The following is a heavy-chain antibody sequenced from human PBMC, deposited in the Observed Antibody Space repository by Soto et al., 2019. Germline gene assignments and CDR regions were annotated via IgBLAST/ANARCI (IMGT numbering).Heavy chain of an antibody. CDR2: IYASDSDT. D-gene: IGHD5-18*01. Sequence: GETLKISCKGSGYTFISYSIGWVRHMPGKGLEWMGIIYASDSDTRYSPSFQGQVTISVDKSISTAYLQWSSLKASDTAIYYCASAMKYSYGYLWGQGTLVTVS. CDR3: ASAMKYSYGYL. V-gene: IGHV5-51*01. J-gene: IGHJ4*02. CDR1: GYTFISYS.